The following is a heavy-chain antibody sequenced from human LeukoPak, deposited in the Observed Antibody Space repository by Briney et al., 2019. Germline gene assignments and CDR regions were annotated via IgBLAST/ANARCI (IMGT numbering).Heavy chain of an antibody. Sequence: GGSLRLSCAASGFTFSSYWMSWVRQAPGKGLEWVANIKQDGSEKYYVDSVKGRFTISRDNAKNSLYLQMNGLKTEDTAVYYCVRGGDSSNRKRSLGFWGQGTLVTVSS. V-gene: IGHV3-7*03. CDR3: VRGGDSSNRKRSLGF. J-gene: IGHJ4*02. CDR2: IKQDGSEK. D-gene: IGHD6-13*01. CDR1: GFTFSSYW.